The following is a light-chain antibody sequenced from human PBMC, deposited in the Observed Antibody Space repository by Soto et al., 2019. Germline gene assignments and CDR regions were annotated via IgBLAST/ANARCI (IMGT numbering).Light chain of an antibody. CDR2: GNN. V-gene: IGLV1-40*01. CDR3: QSYDSSLSGVV. J-gene: IGLJ2*01. CDR1: RANIGAGYD. Sequence: QSVLTQPPSVSGAPGQRVTISCTGSRANIGAGYDVHWYQQLPGTAPKLLIYGNNNRPSGVPDRFSGSKSGTSVSLAITGLQAEDDADYYCQSYDSSLSGVVFGGGTKLTVL.